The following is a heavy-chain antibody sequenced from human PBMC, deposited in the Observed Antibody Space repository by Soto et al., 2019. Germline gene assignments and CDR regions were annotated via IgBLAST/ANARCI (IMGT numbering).Heavy chain of an antibody. J-gene: IGHJ3*02. Sequence: QVQLQESGPGLVKPSQTLSLTCTGAGGSISSGGYYWSWIRQHPGKGLEWIGYIYYSGSTYYNPSLKSRVTTSVDTSKNHFSLKLSSVTAADTAVYYCARVDAGGDYDAFDIWGQGTMVTVSS. CDR1: GGSISSGGYY. CDR2: IYYSGST. D-gene: IGHD2-21*02. V-gene: IGHV4-31*03. CDR3: ARVDAGGDYDAFDI.